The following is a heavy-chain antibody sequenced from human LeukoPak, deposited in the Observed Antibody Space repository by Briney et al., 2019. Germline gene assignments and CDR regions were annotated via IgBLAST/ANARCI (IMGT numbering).Heavy chain of an antibody. Sequence: GGSLRLSCAASGFTFSSYAMHWVRQAPGKGLEWVAVISYDGSNKYYADSVKGRFIISRDNSKNTLNLQMSSLRAEDTAVYYCAKLFQYSAWYFQYWGQGTLVSVSS. CDR2: ISYDGSNK. CDR3: AKLFQYSAWYFQY. J-gene: IGHJ4*02. V-gene: IGHV3-30*07. CDR1: GFTFSSYA. D-gene: IGHD5-12*01.